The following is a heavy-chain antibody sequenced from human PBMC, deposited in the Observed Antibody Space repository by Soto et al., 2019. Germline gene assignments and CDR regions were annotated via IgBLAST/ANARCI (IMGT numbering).Heavy chain of an antibody. V-gene: IGHV1-3*01. CDR2: LNAANGKT. CDR3: ARAATNGSSDGCRYYGLDV. D-gene: IGHD3-22*01. J-gene: IGHJ6*02. CDR1: GYTFTTYA. Sequence: ASVKVSCKASGYTFTTYAMHLVRQAPGQGLEWMGWLNAANGKTKVSQKFQGRVAITRDTSATTAYMELGSLTSEDTAVYYCARAATNGSSDGCRYYGLDVWGQGTTVTVSS.